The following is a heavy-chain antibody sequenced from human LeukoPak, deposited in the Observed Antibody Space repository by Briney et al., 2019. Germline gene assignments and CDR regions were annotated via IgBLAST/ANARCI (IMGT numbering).Heavy chain of an antibody. Sequence: SETLSFTCTVSGGSISSYYWSWIRQPPGKGLEWIGYIYYSGSTNYNPSLKSRVTISVDTSKNQFSLKLSSVTAADTAVYYCARDLVLRYFDSPFSYYYYYGMDVWGQGTTVTVSS. D-gene: IGHD3-9*01. V-gene: IGHV4-59*01. CDR1: GGSISSYY. CDR2: IYYSGST. J-gene: IGHJ6*02. CDR3: ARDLVLRYFDSPFSYYYYYGMDV.